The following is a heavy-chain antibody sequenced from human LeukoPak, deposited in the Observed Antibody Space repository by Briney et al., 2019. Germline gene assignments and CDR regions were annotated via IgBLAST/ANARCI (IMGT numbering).Heavy chain of an antibody. CDR2: IYTSGST. CDR1: GSISSYY. D-gene: IGHD2-2*01. V-gene: IGHV4-4*09. Sequence: SETLSLTCTVSGSISSYYWSWIRQPPGKGLEWIGYIYTSGSTNHNHSLKSRVTISVDTSKNQFSLDLSSVTAADTAVYYCARQKCTSTSCLTKNAFDIWGQGTMVTVST. J-gene: IGHJ3*02. CDR3: ARQKCTSTSCLTKNAFDI.